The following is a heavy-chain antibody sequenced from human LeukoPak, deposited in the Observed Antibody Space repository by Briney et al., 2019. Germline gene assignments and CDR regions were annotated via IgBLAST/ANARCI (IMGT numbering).Heavy chain of an antibody. J-gene: IGHJ4*02. CDR3: ARRGRDYGDYPTYFDY. D-gene: IGHD4-17*01. CDR1: GRSISSFY. V-gene: IGHV4-59*08. CDR2: IYYSGST. Sequence: SETLSLTCTVSGRSISSFYCSSIRQPPGKGLEWIGYIYYSGSTNYNPSLKSRVTISVDTSKNQFSLKLSSVTAADTAVYYCARRGRDYGDYPTYFDYWGQGTLVTVSS.